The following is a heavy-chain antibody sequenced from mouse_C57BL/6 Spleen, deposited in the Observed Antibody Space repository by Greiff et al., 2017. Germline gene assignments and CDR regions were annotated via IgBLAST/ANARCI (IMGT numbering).Heavy chain of an antibody. J-gene: IGHJ2*01. V-gene: IGHV1-69*01. CDR2: IDPSDSYT. Sequence: VQLQQPGAELVMPGASVKLSCKASGYTFTSYWMHWVKQRPGQGLEWIGEIDPSDSYTNYNQKFKGKSTLTVDKSSSTAYMQLSSLTSEDSAVYYCARRGYGSGYGYWGQGTTLTVAS. CDR1: GYTFTSYW. D-gene: IGHD1-1*01. CDR3: ARRGYGSGYGY.